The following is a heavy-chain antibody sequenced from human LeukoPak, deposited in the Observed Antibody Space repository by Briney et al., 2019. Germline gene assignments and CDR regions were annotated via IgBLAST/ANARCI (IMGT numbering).Heavy chain of an antibody. V-gene: IGHV3-23*01. J-gene: IGHJ4*02. CDR3: AKDDPLTAFDY. D-gene: IGHD3-16*01. Sequence: GGSLRLSCAASRFTFSSYAMSWVCEAPGKGLEWVSAIRGSGCSTYYADSVKGRFTISRDNSKNTLYLQMNSLRAEDTAVYYCAKDDPLTAFDYWGQGTLVTVSS. CDR1: RFTFSSYA. CDR2: IRGSGCST.